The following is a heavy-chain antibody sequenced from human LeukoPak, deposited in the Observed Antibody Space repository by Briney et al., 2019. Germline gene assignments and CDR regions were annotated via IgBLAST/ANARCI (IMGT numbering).Heavy chain of an antibody. Sequence: GGSLRLSCGASGFTFSRYSMNWVRQAPGKGLEWVSVIYSGGSTYYADSVKGRFTISRDNSKNTLYLQMNSLRAEDTAVYYCARESPVSTGYFDYWGQGTLVTVSS. CDR3: ARESPVSTGYFDY. CDR2: IYSGGST. D-gene: IGHD7-27*01. J-gene: IGHJ4*02. V-gene: IGHV3-53*01. CDR1: GFTFSRYS.